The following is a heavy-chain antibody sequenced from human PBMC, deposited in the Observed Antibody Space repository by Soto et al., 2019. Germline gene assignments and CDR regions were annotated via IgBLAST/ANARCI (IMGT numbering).Heavy chain of an antibody. Sequence: QVQLQESGPGLVKPSQTLSLICSVSGGSIRSGNYYWSWIRQLPGKGLEWIGYILNSGSVFYNPSLKSRVTISADTSENQFSLRLSSVTVADTSVYYCARVSYDTTGAFDYWGQGTLVTVSS. J-gene: IGHJ4*02. CDR1: GGSIRSGNYY. D-gene: IGHD3-22*01. CDR3: ARVSYDTTGAFDY. CDR2: ILNSGSV. V-gene: IGHV4-31*03.